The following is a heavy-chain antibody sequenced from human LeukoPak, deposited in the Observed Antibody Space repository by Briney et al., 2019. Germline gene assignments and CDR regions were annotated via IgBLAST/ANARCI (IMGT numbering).Heavy chain of an antibody. J-gene: IGHJ4*02. CDR2: ISYDGSNK. Sequence: GGSLRLSCAASGFTFSSYGMHWVRQAPGKGLEWVAVISYDGSNKYYADSVKGRFTISRDNSKNTLYLQMNSLRAEDTAVYYCAKRIVGPYFYYFDYRGQGTLVTVSS. CDR3: AKRIVGPYFYYFDY. D-gene: IGHD1-26*01. CDR1: GFTFSSYG. V-gene: IGHV3-30*18.